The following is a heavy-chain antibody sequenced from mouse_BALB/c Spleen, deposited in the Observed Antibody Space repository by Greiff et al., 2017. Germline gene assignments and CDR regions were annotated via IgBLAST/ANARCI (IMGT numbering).Heavy chain of an antibody. CDR3: ARSDYYGTFYAMDY. V-gene: IGHV1-69*01. D-gene: IGHD1-1*01. CDR2: IDTSDSYT. CDR1: GYTFTDYW. Sequence: QVQLQQPGAELVMPGASVKMSCKASGYTFTDYWMHWVKQRPGQGLEWIGAIDTSDSYTSYNQKFKGKATLTVDESSSTAYMQLSSLTSEDSAVYYCARSDYYGTFYAMDYWGQGTSVTVSS. J-gene: IGHJ4*01.